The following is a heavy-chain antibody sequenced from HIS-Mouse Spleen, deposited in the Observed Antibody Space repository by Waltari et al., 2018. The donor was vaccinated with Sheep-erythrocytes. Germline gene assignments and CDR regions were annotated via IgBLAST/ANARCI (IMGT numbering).Heavy chain of an antibody. CDR2: ITPIRGIA. D-gene: IGHD1-26*01. V-gene: IGHV1-69*04. Sequence: QVQLVQSGAEVKKPGSSVKVSCKASGGTFSSYAISWGRQAPGQGLEWMGRITPIRGIANYAQKFQGRVTITADKSTSTAYMELSSLRSEDTAVYYCAQTGATTPHFDYWGQGTLVTVSS. CDR1: GGTFSSYA. J-gene: IGHJ4*02. CDR3: AQTGATTPHFDY.